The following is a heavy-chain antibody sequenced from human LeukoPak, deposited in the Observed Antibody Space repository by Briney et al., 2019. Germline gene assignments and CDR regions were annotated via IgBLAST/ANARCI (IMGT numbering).Heavy chain of an antibody. J-gene: IGHJ3*01. V-gene: IGHV3-23*01. Sequence: PGGSLRLSCAASGFTFNNYAMNWVRQAPGKGLEWVSSMSGGGETTYYADSAKGRFTISRDNAKNSLDLQMNSLRAEDTAVYYCARGPFWGQGTMVTVSS. CDR2: MSGGGETT. CDR3: ARGPF. CDR1: GFTFNNYA.